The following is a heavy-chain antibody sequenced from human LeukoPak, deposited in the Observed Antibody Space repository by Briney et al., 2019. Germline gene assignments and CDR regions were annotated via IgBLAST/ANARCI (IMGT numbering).Heavy chain of an antibody. Sequence: SVKVSCKASGGTFSSYAISWVRQAPGQGLEWMGRIIPILGIANYAQKFQGRVTITADKSTSTAYMELSSLRSEDTAVYYCARDLSLAGLGTAAAGTTGFDPWGQGTLVTVSS. J-gene: IGHJ5*02. D-gene: IGHD6-13*01. CDR3: ARDLSLAGLGTAAAGTTGFDP. CDR2: IIPILGIA. V-gene: IGHV1-69*04. CDR1: GGTFSSYA.